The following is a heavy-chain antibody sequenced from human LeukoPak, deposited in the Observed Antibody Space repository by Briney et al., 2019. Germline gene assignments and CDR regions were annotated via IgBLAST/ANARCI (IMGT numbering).Heavy chain of an antibody. V-gene: IGHV3-21*01. CDR3: ARVSFQVATTDY. J-gene: IGHJ4*02. CDR2: ISSSSSYI. D-gene: IGHD5-12*01. CDR1: GFTFSSYS. Sequence: PGGSLRLSCAASGFTFSSYSMNWVRQAPGKGLEWVSSISSSSSYIYYADSVKGRFTISRDNAKNSLYLQMNSLRAEDTAVYYCARVSFQVATTDYWGQGTLVTVSS.